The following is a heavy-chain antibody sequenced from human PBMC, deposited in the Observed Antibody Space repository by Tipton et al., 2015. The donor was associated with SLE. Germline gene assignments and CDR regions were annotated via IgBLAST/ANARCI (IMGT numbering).Heavy chain of an antibody. CDR1: GFTFSSYE. CDR2: ISSSGSTI. Sequence: GSLRLSCAASGFTFSSYEMNWVRQAPGKGLEWVSYISSSGSTIYYADSVKGRFTISRDNSKNTLYLQMNSLRAEDTAVYYCARELHCGGDCLTDYWGQGTLVTVSS. J-gene: IGHJ4*02. CDR3: ARELHCGGDCLTDY. V-gene: IGHV3-48*03. D-gene: IGHD2-21*01.